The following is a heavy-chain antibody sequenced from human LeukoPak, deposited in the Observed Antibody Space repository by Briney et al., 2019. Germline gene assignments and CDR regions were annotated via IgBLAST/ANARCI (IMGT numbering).Heavy chain of an antibody. D-gene: IGHD2-8*01. CDR3: AKYERRGFDP. CDR1: GTRDD. CDR2: MNHNDDT. V-gene: IGHV1-8*01. J-gene: IGHJ5*02. Sequence: ASVKVSCKTSGTRDDINRVRQAAGPGLEWVGWMNHNDDTGYAQKFQGRVTFTRNTSLRTVYMELRSLTFEDTAVYYCAKYERRGFDPWGQGTLVTVSS.